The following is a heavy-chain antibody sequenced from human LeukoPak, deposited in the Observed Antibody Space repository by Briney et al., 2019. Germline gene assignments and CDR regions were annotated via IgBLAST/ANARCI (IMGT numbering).Heavy chain of an antibody. Sequence: ASVKVSCKASGYTFTYYYMHWVRQAPGQGLEWMGIINPSGHSTSYAQKFQGRVTMTRDTSTSTVYMELSSLRSEDTAVYYCARGRHYYDFWSGYYQTFDYWGQGTLVTVSS. CDR1: GYTFTYYY. CDR3: ARGRHYYDFWSGYYQTFDY. V-gene: IGHV1-46*01. D-gene: IGHD3-3*01. J-gene: IGHJ4*02. CDR2: INPSGHST.